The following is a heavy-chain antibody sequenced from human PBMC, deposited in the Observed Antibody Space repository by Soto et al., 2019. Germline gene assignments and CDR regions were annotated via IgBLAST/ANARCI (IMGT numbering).Heavy chain of an antibody. CDR3: AKYDWFEP. J-gene: IGHJ5*02. Sequence: SLRLSCAASGFTFSSYGMHWVRQSPGKGLEWVAVISYDGSNKYYADSVKGRFTISRDNSKNTLYLQMNSLRAEDTAVYYCAKYDWFEPWGKGTLVTVSS. D-gene: IGHD3-3*01. CDR1: GFTFSSYG. V-gene: IGHV3-30*18. CDR2: ISYDGSNK.